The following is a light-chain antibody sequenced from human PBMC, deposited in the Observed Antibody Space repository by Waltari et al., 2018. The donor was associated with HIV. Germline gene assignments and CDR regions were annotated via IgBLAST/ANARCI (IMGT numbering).Light chain of an antibody. J-gene: IGLJ1*01. CDR1: SSDVGSYNL. Sequence: QSALTQPASVSGSPGQSITISCTGTSSDVGSYNLVSWYQQHPGKAPKVMIYEGSKRPSGVSNRFSGSKSGNTASLTISGLQAEDEADYYCCSYTGSSTRRPYVFGTG. CDR3: CSYTGSSTRRPYV. CDR2: EGS. V-gene: IGLV2-23*01.